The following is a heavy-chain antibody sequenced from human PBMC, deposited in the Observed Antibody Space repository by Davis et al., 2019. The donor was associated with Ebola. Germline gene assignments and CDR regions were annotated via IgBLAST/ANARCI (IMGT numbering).Heavy chain of an antibody. Sequence: PGGSLRLSCAASGFTFRSYEMNWVRQAPGKGLEWVSYISSSGSTIYYADSVKGRFTISRDNAKNSLYLQMNSLRAEDTAVYYCAIYCSSTSCYNYYYYYYGMDVWGQGTTVTVSS. D-gene: IGHD2-2*02. V-gene: IGHV3-48*03. CDR2: ISSSGSTI. CDR3: AIYCSSTSCYNYYYYYYGMDV. J-gene: IGHJ6*02. CDR1: GFTFRSYE.